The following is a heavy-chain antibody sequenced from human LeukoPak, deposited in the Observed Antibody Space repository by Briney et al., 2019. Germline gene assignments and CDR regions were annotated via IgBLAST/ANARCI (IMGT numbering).Heavy chain of an antibody. D-gene: IGHD4-17*01. Sequence: GGPVKGSCQASGYTFNRSYMHWVGPGPGKGLEWMGRINPNSGGTNYAQKFQGRVTMTRDTSISTAYMELSRLRSDDTAVYYCARGGTVTYWGQGTLVTVSS. CDR2: INPNSGGT. CDR3: ARGGTVTY. J-gene: IGHJ4*02. CDR1: GYTFNRSY. V-gene: IGHV1-2*06.